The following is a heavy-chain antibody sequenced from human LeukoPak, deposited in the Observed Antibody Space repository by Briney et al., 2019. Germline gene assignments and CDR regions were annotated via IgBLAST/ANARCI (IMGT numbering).Heavy chain of an antibody. Sequence: GGSLRLSCAASGFTFSSYAMSWVRQAPGKGLEGVSGISGSGGTTFYADSVKGRFTISRDNSKNTLYLQMNSLRAVDTAVYYCAKRRDSSGYYYFDYWGQGTLVTVSS. J-gene: IGHJ4*02. CDR3: AKRRDSSGYYYFDY. V-gene: IGHV3-23*01. CDR2: ISGSGGTT. D-gene: IGHD3-22*01. CDR1: GFTFSSYA.